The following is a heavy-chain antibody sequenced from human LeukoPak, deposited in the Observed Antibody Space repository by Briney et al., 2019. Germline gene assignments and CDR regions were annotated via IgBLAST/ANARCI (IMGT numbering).Heavy chain of an antibody. J-gene: IGHJ4*02. CDR1: GGTFSSYA. D-gene: IGHD3-10*01. CDR2: IIPIFGTA. Sequence: SVKVSCKASGGTFSSYAISWVRQAPGQGLEWMGRIIPIFGTANYAQKFQGRVTITTDESTSTAYMELSSLRSEDTAVYYCARGRGRITMVRGVTNWGQGTLVTVSS. CDR3: ARGRGRITMVRGVTN. V-gene: IGHV1-69*05.